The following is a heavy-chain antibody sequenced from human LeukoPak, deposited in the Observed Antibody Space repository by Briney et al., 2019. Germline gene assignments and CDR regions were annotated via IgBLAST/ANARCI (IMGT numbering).Heavy chain of an antibody. CDR3: ARRLRGYSYGYGRGRYDY. CDR1: GGSFSGYY. CDR2: INRSGST. J-gene: IGHJ4*02. Sequence: SETLSLTCAVYGGSFSGYYWSWIRQPPGKGLEWIGEINRSGSTNYNPSLKSRVTISVDTSKNQFSLKLSSVTAADTAVYYCARRLRGYSYGYGRGRYDYWGQGTLVTVSS. V-gene: IGHV4-34*01. D-gene: IGHD5-18*01.